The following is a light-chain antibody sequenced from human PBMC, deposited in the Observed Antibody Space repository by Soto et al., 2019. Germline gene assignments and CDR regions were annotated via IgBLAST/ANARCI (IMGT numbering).Light chain of an antibody. CDR1: TGAVTSGHY. Sequence: QAVVTQEPSLTVSPGGTVTLTCGASTGAVTSGHYPYWCQQKPGQAPTTLIYDTSSKHSWTPARFSGSLLGGKAALTLSGAQPEDEDEYYCFLSYSDARPDVVFGGGTKLTVL. CDR3: FLSYSDARPDVV. V-gene: IGLV7-46*01. CDR2: DTS. J-gene: IGLJ2*01.